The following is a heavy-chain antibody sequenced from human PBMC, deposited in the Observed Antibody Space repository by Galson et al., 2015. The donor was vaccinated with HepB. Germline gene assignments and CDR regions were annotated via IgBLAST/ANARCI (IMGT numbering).Heavy chain of an antibody. CDR2: ISYDGSQK. J-gene: IGHJ4*02. CDR3: ARANSSSWHYFDY. V-gene: IGHV3-30-3*01. Sequence: SLRLSCAASGFTFSDYTLHWVRQAPGKGLEWVAVISYDGSQKYYADSVKGRFTISRDNSKNTLYLQMNSLRLEETAVYYCARANSSSWHYFDYWGQGTPVTVPS. CDR1: GFTFSDYT. D-gene: IGHD6-13*01.